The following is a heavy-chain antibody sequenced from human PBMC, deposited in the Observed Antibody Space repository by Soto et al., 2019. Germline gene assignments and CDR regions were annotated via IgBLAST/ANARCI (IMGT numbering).Heavy chain of an antibody. CDR1: GYTFTGYY. Sequence: ASVKVSFKASGYTFTGYYMHWVRQAPGQGLEWMGWINPNSGGTNYAQKFQGWVTMTRDTSISTAYMELSRLRSDDTAVYYCARGGDIVVVPAALNWFDPWGQGTLVTVSS. J-gene: IGHJ5*02. CDR3: ARGGDIVVVPAALNWFDP. CDR2: INPNSGGT. V-gene: IGHV1-2*04. D-gene: IGHD2-2*01.